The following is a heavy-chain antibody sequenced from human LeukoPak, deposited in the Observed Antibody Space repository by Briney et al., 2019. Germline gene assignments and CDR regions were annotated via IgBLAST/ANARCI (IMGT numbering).Heavy chain of an antibody. CDR1: GGSFSGYY. J-gene: IGHJ6*02. V-gene: IGHV4-59*01. D-gene: IGHD5-12*01. Sequence: SETLSLTCAVYGGSFSGYYWSWIRQPPGKGLEWIGYIYYSGSTNYNPSLKSRVTISVDTSKNQFSLKLSSVTAADTAVYYCARTVATIKDYYYGMDVWGQGTTVTVSS. CDR2: IYYSGST. CDR3: ARTVATIKDYYYGMDV.